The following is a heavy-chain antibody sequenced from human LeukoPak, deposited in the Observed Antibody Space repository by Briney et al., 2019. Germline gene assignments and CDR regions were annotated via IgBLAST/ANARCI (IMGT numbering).Heavy chain of an antibody. V-gene: IGHV3-7*01. CDR2: IKEDESQK. J-gene: IGHJ5*02. D-gene: IGHD5-24*01. CDR3: ARSKTRERPVDH. Sequence: GGSLRLSCAASGFTFSSYWMTWVRRAPGKGPEWVAHIKEDESQKYYVDSVKGRFTISRDNAKNSLYLQMNSLRGEDTDVYYCARSKTRERPVDHWGQGTRVTVSS. CDR1: GFTFSSYW.